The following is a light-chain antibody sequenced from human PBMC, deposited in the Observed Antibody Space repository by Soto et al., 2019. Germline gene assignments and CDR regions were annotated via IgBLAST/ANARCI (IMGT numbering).Light chain of an antibody. CDR2: GAS. CDR3: QQYNNWRWT. Sequence: EIVMTQSPATLSVSPGERATLSCRASQSVSSNLAWYQQKPGQAPRLLIYGASTRATGIPVRFSGSGSGTDFTLTISSLQSEDFAVYYCQQYNNWRWTFGQGTKV. V-gene: IGKV3-15*01. CDR1: QSVSSN. J-gene: IGKJ1*01.